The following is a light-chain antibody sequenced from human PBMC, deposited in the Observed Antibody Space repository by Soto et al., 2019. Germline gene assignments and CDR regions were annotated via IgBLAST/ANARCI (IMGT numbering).Light chain of an antibody. CDR1: QSVSSSD. CDR3: QQYHNWPA. J-gene: IGKJ1*01. V-gene: IGKV3-20*01. CDR2: DTS. Sequence: ENVLTQSPGTLSLSPGERATLSCRASQSVSSSDLAWYQQKPGRAPRLLIYDTSTRATGIPDRFSGSGSGTDFTLTISSLQSEDFAVYYCQQYHNWPAFGQGTKVDIK.